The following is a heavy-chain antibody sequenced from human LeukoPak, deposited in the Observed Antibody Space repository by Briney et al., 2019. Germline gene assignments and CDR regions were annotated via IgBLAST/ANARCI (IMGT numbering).Heavy chain of an antibody. J-gene: IGHJ6*03. Sequence: GGSLRLSCTGSGFIFSSYGLFWVRQAPGKGLEWVSAISSGGAYTYYADSVKGRFTISRDNALNSVSLQMNGLRAEDTAIYYCARDPEVPDYYSYMDVWGQGTLVTVSS. CDR1: GFIFSSYG. CDR3: ARDPEVPDYYSYMDV. V-gene: IGHV3-21*01. CDR2: ISSGGAYT.